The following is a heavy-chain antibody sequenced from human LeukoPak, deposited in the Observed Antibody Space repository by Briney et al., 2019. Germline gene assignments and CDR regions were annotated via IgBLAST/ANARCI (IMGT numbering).Heavy chain of an antibody. Sequence: GGSLRLSCAASGFTFSSYAMHWVRQAPGKGLEWVTIISYDGSNQYYADSVKGRFTISRDNSKNTLYLQMNSLRAEDTAVYYCARGLHFRVYDSSDYYPYWGQGTLVTVSS. CDR3: ARGLHFRVYDSSDYYPY. J-gene: IGHJ4*02. V-gene: IGHV3-30*03. CDR2: ISYDGSNQ. D-gene: IGHD3-22*01. CDR1: GFTFSSYA.